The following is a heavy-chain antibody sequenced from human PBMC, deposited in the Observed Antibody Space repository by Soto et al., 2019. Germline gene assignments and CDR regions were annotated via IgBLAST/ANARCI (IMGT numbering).Heavy chain of an antibody. CDR1: GGSIISFY. Sequence: SETLSLTCTVSGGSIISFYWNWILQPPGKGLEWIAYIYYSGSTNYNPSLKSRVTISVDTSKNQFSLKLSSVTAADTAVYYWARGNWNSSPWFAPWGKGTLVTVYS. V-gene: IGHV4-59*01. CDR3: ARGNWNSSPWFAP. D-gene: IGHD1-7*01. CDR2: IYYSGST. J-gene: IGHJ5*02.